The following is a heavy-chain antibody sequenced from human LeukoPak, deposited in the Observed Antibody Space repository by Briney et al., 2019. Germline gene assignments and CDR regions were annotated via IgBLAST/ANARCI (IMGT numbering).Heavy chain of an antibody. CDR3: ARDRRFPDDVFDI. V-gene: IGHV3-23*01. D-gene: IGHD2-21*01. J-gene: IGHJ3*02. CDR2: ISGSDGRT. CDR1: GFTFSSYA. Sequence: GGSLRLFCAASGFTFSSYAMSWVRQAPGKGLEWVSAISGSDGRTWYADSVKGRLTISRDNSKNTLYLQMNSLRAEDTAVYYGARDRRFPDDVFDIWGQGTLVTVSS.